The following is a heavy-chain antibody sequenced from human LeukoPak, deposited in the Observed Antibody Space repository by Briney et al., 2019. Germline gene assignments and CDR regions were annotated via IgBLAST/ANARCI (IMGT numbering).Heavy chain of an antibody. Sequence: GGSLRLSCAASGFTFSNAYMNWVRQAPGKGLEWVGRIRSNSDGGTIDYAAPVKGRFTLSRDDSKTTLYLQMNSLQTEDTAVYYCATDFYDSTWGQGTLVTVSS. CDR1: GFTFSNAY. J-gene: IGHJ5*02. CDR2: IRSNSDGGTI. CDR3: ATDFYDST. D-gene: IGHD3-22*01. V-gene: IGHV3-15*07.